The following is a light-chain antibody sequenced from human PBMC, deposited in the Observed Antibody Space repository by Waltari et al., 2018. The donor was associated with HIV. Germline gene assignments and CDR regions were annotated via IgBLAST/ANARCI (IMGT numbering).Light chain of an antibody. J-gene: IGLJ2*01. CDR3: SSYTSSSTLV. CDR1: SSDIGGYNY. CDR2: EVS. Sequence: QSALTQPASVSGSPGQSITISCTGTSSDIGGYNYVSWYQQHPGKAPKLMIYEVSNRPSGVSNRVSGSKSGNPASLTISVLQAEDEADYYCSSYTSSSTLVFGGGTKLTVL. V-gene: IGLV2-14*01.